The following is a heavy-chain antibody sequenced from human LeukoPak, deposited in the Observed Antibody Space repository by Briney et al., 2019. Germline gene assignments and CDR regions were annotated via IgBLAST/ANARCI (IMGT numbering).Heavy chain of an antibody. Sequence: GGSLRPSCAASGFTFSPHYMDWVRLSPGQGLEWVGLVRNKADGYRTIYSASVKGRFTISRDDSKNSVYLQMDSLKTEDTAVYYCGDLGSAGTDHWGQGTLVTVSS. CDR3: GDLGSAGTDH. J-gene: IGHJ4*02. CDR2: VRNKADGYRT. D-gene: IGHD3-3*01. V-gene: IGHV3-72*01. CDR1: GFTFSPHY.